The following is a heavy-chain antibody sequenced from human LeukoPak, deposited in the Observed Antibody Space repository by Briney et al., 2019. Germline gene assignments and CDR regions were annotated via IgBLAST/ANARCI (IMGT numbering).Heavy chain of an antibody. J-gene: IGHJ3*02. Sequence: GASVKVSCEASGYTFTSYYMHWVRQAPGQGLEWMGIINPSGGSTSYAQKFQGRVTMTRDTSTSTVYMELSSLRSEDTAVYYCARPGEVDRVPFDIWGQGTMVTVSS. CDR2: INPSGGST. CDR1: GYTFTSYY. CDR3: ARPGEVDRVPFDI. V-gene: IGHV1-46*01. D-gene: IGHD3-10*01.